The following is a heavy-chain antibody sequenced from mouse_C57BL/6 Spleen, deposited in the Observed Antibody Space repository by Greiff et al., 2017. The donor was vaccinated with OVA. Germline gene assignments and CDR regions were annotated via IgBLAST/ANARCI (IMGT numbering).Heavy chain of an antibody. J-gene: IGHJ2*01. V-gene: IGHV5-4*03. CDR1: GFTFSSYA. D-gene: IGHD1-1*01. CDR2: ISDGGSYT. CDR3: ARGYYGSSYEYYFDD. Sequence: EVMLVESGGGLVKPGGSLKLSCAASGFTFSSYAMSWVRQTPEKRLEWVATISDGGSYTYYPDNVKGRFTISRDNAKNNLYLQMSHLKSEDTARYYCARGYYGSSYEYYFDDWGQGTTLTVSS.